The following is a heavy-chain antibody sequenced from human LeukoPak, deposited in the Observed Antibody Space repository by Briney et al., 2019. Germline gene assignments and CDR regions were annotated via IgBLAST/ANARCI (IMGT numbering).Heavy chain of an antibody. D-gene: IGHD3-10*01. Sequence: GGSLRLSCAASGFTFSDYYMSWIRQAPGKGLEWVAFIRYDGSNKYYTDSVKGRFTISRDNSKNTLYLQMNSLRAEDTAVYYCAKHVLLWFGELSPADGVDYWGQGTLVTVSS. V-gene: IGHV3-30*02. CDR3: AKHVLLWFGELSPADGVDY. CDR1: GFTFSDYY. J-gene: IGHJ4*02. CDR2: IRYDGSNK.